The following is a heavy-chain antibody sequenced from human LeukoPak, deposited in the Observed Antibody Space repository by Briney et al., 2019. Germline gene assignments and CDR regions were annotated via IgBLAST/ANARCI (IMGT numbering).Heavy chain of an antibody. CDR3: ARVYCSATTCYRVHLDY. J-gene: IGHJ4*02. CDR2: ISYSSTSI. V-gene: IGHV3-21*01. Sequence: GGSLRLSCAASGFTFSRHTMTWVRQAPGKGLEWVSSISYSSTSIYYADSVKGRFTITRDNAKNSLYLQMNSLRAEDTAVYYCARVYCSATTCYRVHLDYWGQGTLVTVSS. D-gene: IGHD2-2*02. CDR1: GFTFSRHT.